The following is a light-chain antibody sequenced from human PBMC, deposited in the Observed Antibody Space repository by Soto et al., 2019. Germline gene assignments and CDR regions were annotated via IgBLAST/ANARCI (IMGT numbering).Light chain of an antibody. CDR1: QSVGDY. CDR2: DVA. Sequence: SQSPATLSLSPWERATLSCRASQSVGDYLAWYQQKPGQAPRLLMYDVAKRATGTPARFSGSGSGTEFTLTISSLQSEDFAVYYCQQYNNWPQTFGQGTKVDI. CDR3: QQYNNWPQT. J-gene: IGKJ1*01. V-gene: IGKV3D-15*01.